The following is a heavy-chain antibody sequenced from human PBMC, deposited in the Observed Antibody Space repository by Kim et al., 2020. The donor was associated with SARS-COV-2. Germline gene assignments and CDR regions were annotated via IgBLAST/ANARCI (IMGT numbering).Heavy chain of an antibody. D-gene: IGHD7-27*01. CDR3: ARSHEKGLTGGMDV. V-gene: IGHV3-21*01. CDR2: ISSSSSYI. J-gene: IGHJ6*01. CDR1: GFTFSSYS. Sequence: GGSLRLSCVASGFTFSSYSMNWVRQAPGKGLEWVSSISSSSSYIYYADSVKGRFTISRDNAKNSLYLQMNSLRAEDTAVYYCARSHEKGLTGGMDVWGQGTTVTVSS.